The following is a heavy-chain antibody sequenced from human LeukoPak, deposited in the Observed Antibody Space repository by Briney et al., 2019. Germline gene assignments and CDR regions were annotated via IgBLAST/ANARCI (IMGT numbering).Heavy chain of an antibody. D-gene: IGHD3-9*01. CDR3: AREYYDILTGYFGAFDY. Sequence: SGTLSLTCAVSGGSISSSNWWSWVRQPPGKGLEWIGEINHSGSTNYNPSLKSRVTISVDTSKNQFSLKLSSVTAADTAVYYCAREYYDILTGYFGAFDYWGQGTLVTVSS. CDR1: GGSISSSNW. V-gene: IGHV4-4*02. J-gene: IGHJ4*02. CDR2: INHSGST.